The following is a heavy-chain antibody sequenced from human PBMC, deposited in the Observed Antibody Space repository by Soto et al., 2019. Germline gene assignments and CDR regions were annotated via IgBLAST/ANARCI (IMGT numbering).Heavy chain of an antibody. J-gene: IGHJ5*02. D-gene: IGHD4-17*01. CDR1: GYTFTSYG. CDR3: ARVVNSFYGGNSADNWIHP. CDR2: ISAYNGNT. V-gene: IGHV1-18*01. Sequence: ASVKVSCKASGYTFTSYGISWVRQAPGQGLEWMGWISAYNGNTNYAQKLQGRVTMTTDTSTSTAYMELRSLRSDDTAVYYCARVVNSFYGGNSADNWIHPSGQATLVTVSS.